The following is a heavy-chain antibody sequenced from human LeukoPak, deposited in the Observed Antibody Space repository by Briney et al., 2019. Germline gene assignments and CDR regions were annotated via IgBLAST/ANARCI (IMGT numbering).Heavy chain of an antibody. V-gene: IGHV3-21*01. CDR1: GFTFSSYS. J-gene: IGHJ4*02. Sequence: GGSLRLSCAASGFTFSSYSMNWVRQAPGKGLEWVSSISSSSSYIYYADSVKGRFTISRDNAKNSLYLQMNSLRAEDTAVYYCARADLWFGELLYLDYWGQGTLATVSS. CDR2: ISSSSSYI. D-gene: IGHD3-10*01. CDR3: ARADLWFGELLYLDY.